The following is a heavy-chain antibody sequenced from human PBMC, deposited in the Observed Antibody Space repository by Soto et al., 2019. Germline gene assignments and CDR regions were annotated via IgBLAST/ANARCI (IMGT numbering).Heavy chain of an antibody. V-gene: IGHV3-21*02. CDR3: VRDFGRYFRSGDMDD. Sequence: EVRLVESGGGLVKPGGSLRLSCAASGFTFSAFSMNWVRQAPGKGLEWLSSINEDSTYIYYGDSLRGRSTISSDNAKDSLYLQLDSLRAEDTAGYYCVRDFGRYFRSGDMDDWGDGATVIVS. CDR2: INEDSTYI. D-gene: IGHD3-9*01. J-gene: IGHJ6*03. CDR1: GFTFSAFS.